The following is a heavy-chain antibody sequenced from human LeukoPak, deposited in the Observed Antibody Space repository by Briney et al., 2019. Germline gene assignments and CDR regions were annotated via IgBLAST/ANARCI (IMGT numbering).Heavy chain of an antibody. D-gene: IGHD4-17*01. CDR2: IFSTGST. Sequence: KTSETLSLTCTVAGDSISTSRYYWGWLRQPPGKGLQWIGSIFSTGSTYYNPSLKSRVTISIDTSKNHFSLQLNSVTPEDTAVYYCARGGRSTGLDYWGQGTLVTVSS. J-gene: IGHJ4*02. CDR1: GDSISTSRYY. V-gene: IGHV4-39*02. CDR3: ARGGRSTGLDY.